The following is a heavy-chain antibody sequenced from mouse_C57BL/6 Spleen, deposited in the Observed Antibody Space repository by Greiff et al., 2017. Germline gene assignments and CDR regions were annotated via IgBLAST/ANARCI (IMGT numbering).Heavy chain of an antibody. CDR1: GYTFTSYW. CDR2: IDPSDSYT. CDR3: ARWGYGNY. Sequence: VQLQQPGAELVKPGASVKLSCKASGYTFTSYWMQWVKQRPGQGLEWIGEIDPSDSYTNYNQKFKGKATLTVDTSSSTAYMQLSSLTSEDSAFYYCARWGYGNYWGQGTTLTVSS. J-gene: IGHJ2*01. V-gene: IGHV1-50*01. D-gene: IGHD2-10*02.